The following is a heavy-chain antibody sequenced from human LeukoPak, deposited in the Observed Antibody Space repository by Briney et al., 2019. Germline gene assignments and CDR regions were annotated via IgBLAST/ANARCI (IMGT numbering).Heavy chain of an antibody. V-gene: IGHV4-34*01. J-gene: IGHJ6*03. D-gene: IGHD3-10*01. CDR3: ARMVRGRGYYYYYMDV. CDR2: IYYSGNT. CDR1: GGSFSGYY. Sequence: SETLSLTCAVYGGSFSGYYWSWIRQPPGKGLERIGSIYYSGNTYYNPSLKSRVTISVDTSKNEFSLKLSSVTAADTAVYSCARMVRGRGYYYYYMDVWGKGTTVTDSS.